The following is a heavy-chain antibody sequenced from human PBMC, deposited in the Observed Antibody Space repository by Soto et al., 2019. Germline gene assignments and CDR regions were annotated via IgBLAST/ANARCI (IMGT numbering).Heavy chain of an antibody. CDR3: ASGVYSSGCYAFYYGMDV. CDR2: INHSGST. V-gene: IGHV4-34*01. Sequence: QVQLQQWGAGLLKPSETLSLTCAVYGGSFSGYYWSWIRQPPGKGLEWIGEINHSGSTNYNPSLKSRVTISVDTSKNQFSLKLSSVTAADTAVYYCASGVYSSGCYAFYYGMDVWGQGTTVTVSS. D-gene: IGHD6-19*01. J-gene: IGHJ6*02. CDR1: GGSFSGYY.